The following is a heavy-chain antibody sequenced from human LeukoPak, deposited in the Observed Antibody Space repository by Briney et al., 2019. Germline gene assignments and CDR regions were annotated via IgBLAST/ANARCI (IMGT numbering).Heavy chain of an antibody. CDR3: ARDHLGSGSYSSGQRVF. D-gene: IGHD1-26*01. V-gene: IGHV1-18*01. J-gene: IGHJ4*02. CDR1: GYTFTNYG. Sequence: ASVKVSCKASGYTFTNYGFSWLRQAPGQGLEWMGWVSTSNVNTDYAQNLQGRVTMTTDTSMSTVYMELRSLRSDDTAVYYCARDHLGSGSYSSGQRVFWGQGTLVTVSS. CDR2: VSTSNVNT.